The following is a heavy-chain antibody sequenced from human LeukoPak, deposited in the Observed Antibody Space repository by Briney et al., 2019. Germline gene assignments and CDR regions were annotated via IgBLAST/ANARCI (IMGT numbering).Heavy chain of an antibody. V-gene: IGHV1-69*13. D-gene: IGHD3-22*01. CDR2: IIPIFGTA. CDR3: ARRYYDSSGYPHYGFDP. CDR1: GGTFSSYA. J-gene: IGHJ5*02. Sequence: ASVKVSCKASGGTFSSYAISWVRQAPGQGLEWMGGIIPIFGTANYAQKFQGRVTITADESTSTAYMELSSPRSEDTAVYYCARRYYDSSGYPHYGFDPWGQGTLVTVSS.